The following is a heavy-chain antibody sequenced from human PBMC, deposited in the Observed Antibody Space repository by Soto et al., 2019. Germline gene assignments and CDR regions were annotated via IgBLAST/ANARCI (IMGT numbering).Heavy chain of an antibody. D-gene: IGHD4-17*01. CDR3: ARDAPTTGITPDAFDI. J-gene: IGHJ3*02. CDR2: IYNSRIT. Sequence: QVQLQESGPGLVKPSQILSLTCTVSGDSIATPNYYWTWIRQPPGKGLEWIGYIYNSRITYYNPSLESRVIISSDTSKNQFSLNLTSVTAADTAVYYCARDAPTTGITPDAFDIWGQGILVTVSS. V-gene: IGHV4-30-4*01. CDR1: GDSIATPNYY.